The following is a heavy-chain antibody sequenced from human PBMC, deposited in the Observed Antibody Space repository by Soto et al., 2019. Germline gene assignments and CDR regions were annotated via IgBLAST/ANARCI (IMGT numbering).Heavy chain of an antibody. D-gene: IGHD3-10*01. J-gene: IGHJ4*02. CDR2: IYYDDDK. V-gene: IGHV2-5*02. CDR1: GFSLSTNGVG. CDR3: ARSLWFGELLGYGVDY. Sequence: QITVKASGPTLVKPPQPLTLTCTFSGFSLSTNGVGVGWIRQPPGKALEWLALIYYDDDKRYSPSLKSRRTITEDTSKNQVVRTIAKMDPVDTATEYCARSLWFGELLGYGVDYWGQGTLVTVSS.